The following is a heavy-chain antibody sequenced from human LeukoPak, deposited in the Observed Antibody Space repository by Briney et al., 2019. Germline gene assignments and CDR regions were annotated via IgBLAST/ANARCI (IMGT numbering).Heavy chain of an antibody. CDR3: ARDYGE. V-gene: IGHV3-7*01. CDR1: GFTFRSYW. J-gene: IGHJ4*02. CDR2: INQDGSRE. D-gene: IGHD3-10*01. Sequence: GGSLRLSCAACGFTFRSYWMSWVRQTPGKGLEWVANINQDGSREDYVDSVKGRFSISRDNAKNSLYLQMNSLRDEDTAVYYCARDYGEWGQGTLVTVSS.